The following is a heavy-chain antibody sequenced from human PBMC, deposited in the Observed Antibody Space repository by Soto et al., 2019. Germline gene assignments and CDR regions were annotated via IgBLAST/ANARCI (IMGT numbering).Heavy chain of an antibody. Sequence: PGVSLRLSCAASGFTCSDYYMSWIRQAPGKGMEWVSYISSSGSTIYYADSVKGRFTISMDNAKNSLYLQMNSLRAEDTAVYYCARTYRVGGALRPDYFDYWAQGTLVTVSS. CDR3: ARTYRVGGALRPDYFDY. CDR2: ISSSGSTI. V-gene: IGHV3-11*01. J-gene: IGHJ4*02. D-gene: IGHD4-17*01. CDR1: GFTCSDYY.